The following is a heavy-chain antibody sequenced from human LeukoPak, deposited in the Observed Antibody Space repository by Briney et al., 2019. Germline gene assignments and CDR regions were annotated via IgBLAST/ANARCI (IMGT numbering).Heavy chain of an antibody. CDR1: GYTFTGYY. CDR2: INPNSGGT. V-gene: IGHV1-2*02. CDR3: ARAGQQQLVGWYFDY. D-gene: IGHD6-13*01. J-gene: IGHJ4*02. Sequence: ASVKVSCKASGYTFTGYYMHWVRQAPGQGLEWMGWINPNSGGTNYSQKFQGRVTMTSDTSISTAYMELSRLRSDDTAVYYCARAGQQQLVGWYFDYWGQGTLVTVSS.